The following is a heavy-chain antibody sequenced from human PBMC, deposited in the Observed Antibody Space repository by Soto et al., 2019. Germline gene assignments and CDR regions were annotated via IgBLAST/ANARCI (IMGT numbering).Heavy chain of an antibody. CDR3: ARTDLRDGSLDY. Sequence: EVQLVESGGGLVEPGGSLRLSCAASGFTFSSYSMNWVRQTPGKGLEWVSSISRSSSDIYHADSVKGRFTISRDNAKNSLYLQMNSLRAEDTAVYYCARTDLRDGSLDYWGQGTLVTVSS. J-gene: IGHJ4*02. D-gene: IGHD6-25*01. CDR2: ISRSSSDI. CDR1: GFTFSSYS. V-gene: IGHV3-21*01.